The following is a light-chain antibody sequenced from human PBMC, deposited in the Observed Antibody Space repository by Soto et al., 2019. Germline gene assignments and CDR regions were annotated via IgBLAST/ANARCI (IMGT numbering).Light chain of an antibody. CDR1: SSDVGGYNY. J-gene: IGLJ1*01. CDR3: SSYTSGSTPYV. CDR2: DAS. V-gene: IGLV2-14*01. Sequence: ALTQPASVSGSPGQSITISCTGTSSDVGGYNYVSWYQQHPGKAPKLMIYDASNRPSGVSNRFSGSKSGNTASLTISGLQAEDEADYYCSSYTSGSTPYVFGTGTKVTVL.